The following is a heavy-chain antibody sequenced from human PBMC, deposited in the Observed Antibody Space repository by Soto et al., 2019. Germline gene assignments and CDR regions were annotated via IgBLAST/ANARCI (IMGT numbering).Heavy chain of an antibody. CDR1: GGTFSSYA. J-gene: IGHJ6*02. D-gene: IGHD1-1*01. CDR2: IIPIFGTA. V-gene: IGHV1-69*01. Sequence: QVQLVQSGAEVKKPGSSVKVSCKASGGTFSSYAISWVRQAPGQGLEWMGGIIPIFGTANYAQKFQGRVTITADESTSTAYMELSSLRSEDTAVYYCARATYGTIPVRSNHYYYGMDVWGQGTTVTVSS. CDR3: ARATYGTIPVRSNHYYYGMDV.